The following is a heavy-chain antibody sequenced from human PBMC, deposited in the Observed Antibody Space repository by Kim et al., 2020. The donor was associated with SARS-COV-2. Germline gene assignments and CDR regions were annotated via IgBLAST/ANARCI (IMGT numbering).Heavy chain of an antibody. V-gene: IGHV5-51*01. D-gene: IGHD6-13*01. Sequence: TNSPPFQGQVTISADKSISTAYLQWSSLKASDTAMYYCARVLYSRDAFDIWGQGTMVTVSS. J-gene: IGHJ3*02. CDR3: ARVLYSRDAFDI.